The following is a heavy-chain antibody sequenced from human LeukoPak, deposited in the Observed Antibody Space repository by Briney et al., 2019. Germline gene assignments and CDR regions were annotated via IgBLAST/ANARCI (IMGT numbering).Heavy chain of an antibody. CDR2: IYFTGTP. Sequence: SETLSLTCTVSRGSIRTADYYWAWVRQPPGEGLEWLGSIYFTGTPYFNPSLKSRVAVSIDTSKNQFSLKVTSVNASDTAVYFCARTSSWYAGAWFDSWGQGTLVTVSS. V-gene: IGHV4-39*01. CDR1: RGSIRTADYY. D-gene: IGHD6-13*01. CDR3: ARTSSWYAGAWFDS. J-gene: IGHJ5*01.